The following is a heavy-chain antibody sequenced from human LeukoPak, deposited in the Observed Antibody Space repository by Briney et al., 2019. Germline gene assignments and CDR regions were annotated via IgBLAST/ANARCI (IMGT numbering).Heavy chain of an antibody. CDR2: IYHSGST. Sequence: SETLSLTCTVSGYAISSGYYWGWLRQPPEKGLGWFGSIYHSGSTYYNPSLKSRVTISVDTSENQFSLKLSTVTAADTAVYYCARQVTHLVATAVQYYFDYWGKRTPVT. CDR1: GYAISSGYY. CDR3: ARQVTHLVATAVQYYFDY. J-gene: IGHJ4*02. V-gene: IGHV4-38-2*02. D-gene: IGHD6-13*01.